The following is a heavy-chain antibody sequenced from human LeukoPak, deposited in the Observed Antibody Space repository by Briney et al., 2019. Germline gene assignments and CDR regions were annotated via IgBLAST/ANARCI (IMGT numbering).Heavy chain of an antibody. J-gene: IGHJ3*01. Sequence: ASVKVSCKASGYTFTGYYMHWVRQAPGQGLEWMGWINPNSGGTNYAQKFQGRVTISVDTSKNQFSLMLRSVTAADTAMYYCARISSSNWYNERGAFDVWGQGTMVTVSS. D-gene: IGHD6-13*01. CDR1: GYTFTGYY. V-gene: IGHV1-2*02. CDR3: ARISSSNWYNERGAFDV. CDR2: INPNSGGT.